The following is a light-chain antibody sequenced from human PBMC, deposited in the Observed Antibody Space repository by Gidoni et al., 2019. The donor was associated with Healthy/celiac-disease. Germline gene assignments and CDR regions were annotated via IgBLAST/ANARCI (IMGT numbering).Light chain of an antibody. CDR1: QSISSY. CDR3: QQRYSTPLT. V-gene: IGKV1-39*01. CDR2: AAS. Sequence: DIQMTQSPSSLSSSVGDRVSITCRASQSISSYLNWYQQKPGKAPKLLIYAASSLQSGVPSRFSGSGSETDFTLTISSLKPEDFATDDCQQRYSTPLTFGGGTKVEIK. J-gene: IGKJ4*01.